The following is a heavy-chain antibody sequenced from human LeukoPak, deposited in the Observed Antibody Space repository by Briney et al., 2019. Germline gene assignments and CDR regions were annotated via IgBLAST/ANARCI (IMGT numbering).Heavy chain of an antibody. D-gene: IGHD2-2*01. CDR1: GFTFSSYA. V-gene: IGHV3-30-3*01. CDR2: ISYDGSNK. Sequence: GGSLRLSCAASGFTFSSYAMHWVRQAPGKGLEWVAVISYDGSNKYYADSVKGRFTISRDNSKNTLYLQMNSLRAEDTAVYYCAKGQPAAVPSYYYYYGMDVWGQGTTVTVSS. J-gene: IGHJ6*02. CDR3: AKGQPAAVPSYYYYYGMDV.